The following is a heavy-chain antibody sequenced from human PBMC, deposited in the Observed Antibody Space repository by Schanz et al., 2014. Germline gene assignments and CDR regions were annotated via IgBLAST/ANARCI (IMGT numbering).Heavy chain of an antibody. CDR2: ISGTGGDDT. V-gene: IGHV3-23*01. CDR1: GFSFGTYA. J-gene: IGHJ4*02. D-gene: IGHD2-8*02. Sequence: EVHLLESGGGLVQPGGSLRLSCAASGFSFGTYAMSWVRQAPGKGLLWVSSISGTGGDDTYYADSVKGRFTISRDNFKGALYLQMSSLRAEDTAVYYCAKSLESCPGGRCSRGYFDYWGQGTLXTVSS. CDR3: AKSLESCPGGRCSRGYFDY.